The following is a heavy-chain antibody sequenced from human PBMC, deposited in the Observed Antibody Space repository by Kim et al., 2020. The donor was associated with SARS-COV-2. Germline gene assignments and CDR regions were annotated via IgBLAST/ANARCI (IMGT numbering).Heavy chain of an antibody. V-gene: IGHV3-23*01. CDR2: NT. Sequence: NTDYADSVKGRFTISRDNSRNTLYLQINSLRAEDTAVYYCAQNWLDWLPAYWGQGTLVAVSS. CDR3: AQNWLDWLPAY. J-gene: IGHJ4*02. D-gene: IGHD6-19*01.